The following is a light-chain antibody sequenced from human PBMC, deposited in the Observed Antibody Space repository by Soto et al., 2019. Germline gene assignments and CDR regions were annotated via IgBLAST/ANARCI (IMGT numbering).Light chain of an antibody. Sequence: EVVMTQSPATLSVSPGGRATLSCRASQRVFTNLAWVQQRPGQAPSLLIYGASTRATGIPARFSGSGSGAEFTLTISSLQSEDFAVYYCQQYNNWPYTFGQGTKLEIK. CDR1: QRVFTN. J-gene: IGKJ2*01. V-gene: IGKV3-15*01. CDR2: GAS. CDR3: QQYNNWPYT.